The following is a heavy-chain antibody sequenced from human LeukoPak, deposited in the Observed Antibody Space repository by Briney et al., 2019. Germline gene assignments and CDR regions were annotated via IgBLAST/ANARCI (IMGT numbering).Heavy chain of an antibody. Sequence: SLRLSCAASGFTFSDYYMSWIRQAPGKGLEWVAVISYDGSNKYYADSVKGRFTISRDNSKNTLYLQMNSLRAEDTAVYYCAREPVVPAANYYYYYGMDVWGQGTTVTVSS. V-gene: IGHV3-30-3*01. J-gene: IGHJ6*02. CDR2: ISYDGSNK. CDR3: AREPVVPAANYYYYYGMDV. D-gene: IGHD2-2*01. CDR1: GFTFSDYY.